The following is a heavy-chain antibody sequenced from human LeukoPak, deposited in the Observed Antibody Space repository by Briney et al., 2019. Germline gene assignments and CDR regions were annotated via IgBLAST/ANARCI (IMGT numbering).Heavy chain of an antibody. J-gene: IGHJ6*04. D-gene: IGHD3-10*02. CDR2: ISSNGSTI. V-gene: IGHV3-48*04. CDR3: AELGITMIGGV. CDR1: GFTFSSYS. Sequence: PGGSLRLSYAASGFTFSSYSMNWVRQAPGKGLEWVSYISSNGSTIYYADSVKGRFTISRDNAKNSLYLQMNSLRAEDTAVYYCAELGITMIGGVWGKGTTVTISS.